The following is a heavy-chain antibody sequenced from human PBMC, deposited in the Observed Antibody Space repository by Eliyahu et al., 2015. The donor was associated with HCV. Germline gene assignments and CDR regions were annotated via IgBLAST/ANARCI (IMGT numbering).Heavy chain of an antibody. V-gene: IGHV3-48*03. D-gene: IGHD3-10*01. Sequence: EVQLVESGGGLVQPGGSLRXSCAAXGFXFSNYEMNWVRQAPGKGXEGLSDIRSGGSDTFYADSVKGRFTISRDNAKGSLYLQMNSLRADDTAVYYCARAATVALGTGPFDFWGQGILVTVSS. J-gene: IGHJ4*02. CDR2: IRSGGSDT. CDR1: GFXFSNYE. CDR3: ARAATVALGTGPFDF.